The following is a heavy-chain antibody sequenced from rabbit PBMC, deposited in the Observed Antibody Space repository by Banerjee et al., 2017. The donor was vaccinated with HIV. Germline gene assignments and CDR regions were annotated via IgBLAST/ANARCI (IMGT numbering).Heavy chain of an antibody. Sequence: QSLEESGGGLVKPGASLTLTCTASGFDLSSYYYMCWVRQAPGKGLEWIACIYAGSSGSTYYASWAKGRFTISKTSSTTVTLQMTSLTAADTATYFCARDLAGVIGWNFNLWGQGTLVTVS. V-gene: IGHV1S40*01. CDR1: GFDLSSYYY. J-gene: IGHJ4*01. D-gene: IGHD4-1*01. CDR2: IYAGSSGST. CDR3: ARDLAGVIGWNFNL.